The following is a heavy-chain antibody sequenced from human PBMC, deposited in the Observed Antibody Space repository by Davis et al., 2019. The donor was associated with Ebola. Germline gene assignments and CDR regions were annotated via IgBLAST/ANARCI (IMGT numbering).Heavy chain of an antibody. CDR3: ARGISGTYSGFYAMDV. CDR1: GFVFTNYE. D-gene: IGHD3-10*01. V-gene: IGHV3-64*02. J-gene: IGHJ6*02. CDR2: ISSNGGNT. Sequence: GGSLRLSCVASGFVFTNYEMHWVRLAPGKGLEYVSGISSNGGNTYYSESVKGRVTISRDNFKNTLYLQMGSLRTEDMAVYYCARGISGTYSGFYAMDVWGQGTAVTVSS.